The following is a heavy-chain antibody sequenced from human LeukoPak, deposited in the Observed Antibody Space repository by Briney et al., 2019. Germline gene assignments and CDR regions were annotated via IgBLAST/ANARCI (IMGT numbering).Heavy chain of an antibody. J-gene: IGHJ4*02. CDR1: GFTFSSKW. CDR2: IKHDGSEK. V-gene: IGHV3-7*01. D-gene: IGHD3-10*01. Sequence: GGSLRLSCAASGFTFSSKWMSWVRQAPGKGLEWVANIKHDGSEKNCVDSVKGRFTISRDNAKNALYLQMNSLRVEDTAVYYCARDGSGEWPIGYWGQETLVTVSS. CDR3: ARDGSGEWPIGY.